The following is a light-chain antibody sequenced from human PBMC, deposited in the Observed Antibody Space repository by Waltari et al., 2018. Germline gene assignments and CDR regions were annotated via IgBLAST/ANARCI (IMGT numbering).Light chain of an antibody. CDR3: QQYNRRPLT. J-gene: IGKJ4*01. V-gene: IGKV1-5*03. Sequence: DIQLTQSPSTLSAFVGDRIIITCRASQTVDNWLAWYQQKAGKAPALLIYKASTLYSGVPVRFNGSGSGTEFSLTITNLQPEDLATYYCQQYNRRPLTFGGGTKIELK. CDR2: KAS. CDR1: QTVDNW.